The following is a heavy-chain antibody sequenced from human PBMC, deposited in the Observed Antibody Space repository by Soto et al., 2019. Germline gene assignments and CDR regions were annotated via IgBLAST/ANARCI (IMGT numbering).Heavy chain of an antibody. V-gene: IGHV2-5*02. CDR3: AHRRKAQIVATVFEY. CDR2: LYWDDDK. Sequence: QITLKESEPTLVKPTQTLTLTCTFSGFSVISSGEGVGFIRQPPGKALEWLALLYWDDDKRYSPSLKSRLTITKDTSKNQVVLTMTNMDPVDTATYYCAHRRKAQIVATVFEYWGQGTLVTVSS. J-gene: IGHJ4*02. D-gene: IGHD5-12*01. CDR1: GFSVISSGEG.